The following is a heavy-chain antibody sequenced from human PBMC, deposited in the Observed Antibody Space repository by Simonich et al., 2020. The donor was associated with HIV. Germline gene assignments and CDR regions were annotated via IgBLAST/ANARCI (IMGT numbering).Heavy chain of an antibody. D-gene: IGHD1-1*01. CDR2: INAGNGNT. CDR1: GYTFTSYA. J-gene: IGHJ6*02. CDR3: ARLGTAPDYYYGMDV. Sequence: QVQLVQSGSELKKPGASVKVSCKASGYTFTSYAMHWVRQAPGQRLEWMGWINAGNGNTKYSQKFQDRVTITKDTSASTLYMGLSSLRSEDTAVYYCARLGTAPDYYYGMDVWGQGTTVTVSS. V-gene: IGHV1-3*01.